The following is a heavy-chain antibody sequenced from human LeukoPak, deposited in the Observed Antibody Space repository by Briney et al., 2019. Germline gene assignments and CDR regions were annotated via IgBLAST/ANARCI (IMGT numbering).Heavy chain of an antibody. CDR1: GGSFSGYY. CDR3: ARDSIPVSSHVYYYYYMDV. CDR2: INHSGST. Sequence: SETLSLTCAVYGGSFSGYYWSWIRQPPGKGLEWIGEINHSGSTNYNPSLKSRVTISVDTSKNQFSLKLSSVTAADTAVYYCARDSIPVSSHVYYYYYMDVWGKGTTVTVSS. V-gene: IGHV4-34*01. D-gene: IGHD6-6*01. J-gene: IGHJ6*03.